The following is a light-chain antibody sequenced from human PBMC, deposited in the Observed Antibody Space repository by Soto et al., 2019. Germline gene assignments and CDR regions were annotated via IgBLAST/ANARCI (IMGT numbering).Light chain of an antibody. CDR3: QQYDASPLT. V-gene: IGKV1-5*03. CDR2: KAS. Sequence: DIQMTQSPTTLSASVGDRAIITCRASQTVRNRLARFQQKPGEAPKLLIYKASRLESGVSSRFSVSGYGTDFTLTITNLVPGDSATYFCQQYDASPLTFGQGTKLEIK. CDR1: QTVRNR. J-gene: IGKJ2*01.